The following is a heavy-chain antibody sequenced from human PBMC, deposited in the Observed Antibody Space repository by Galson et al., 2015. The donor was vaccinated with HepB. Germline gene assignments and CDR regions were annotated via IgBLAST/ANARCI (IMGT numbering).Heavy chain of an antibody. CDR2: ISGSGGRT. CDR3: AKAGGIVCNRIDF. V-gene: IGHV3-23*01. Sequence: SLRLSCAASGFTFNNYAMSWVRQAPGKGLEWVAAISGSGGRTYYADSVKGRFTISRDNSKNTLYLQMNSLRVEDTAVYYCAKAGGIVCNRIDFWGQGTLVTVSS. J-gene: IGHJ4*02. D-gene: IGHD3-22*01. CDR1: GFTFNNYA.